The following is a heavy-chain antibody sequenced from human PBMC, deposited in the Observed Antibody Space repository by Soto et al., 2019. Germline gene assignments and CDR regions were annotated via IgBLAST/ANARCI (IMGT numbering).Heavy chain of an antibody. D-gene: IGHD3-3*01. V-gene: IGHV3-23*01. Sequence: GGSLRLSCAASGFTFSSYAMSWVRQAPGKGLEWVSAISGSGGSTYYADSVKGRFTISRDNSKNTLYLQMNSLRAEDTAVYYCANWDGRFLEWNHYFDYWGQGTLVTVSS. CDR1: GFTFSSYA. CDR2: ISGSGGST. J-gene: IGHJ4*02. CDR3: ANWDGRFLEWNHYFDY.